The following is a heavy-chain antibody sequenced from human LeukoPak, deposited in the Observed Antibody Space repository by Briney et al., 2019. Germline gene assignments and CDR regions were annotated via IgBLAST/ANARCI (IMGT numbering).Heavy chain of an antibody. D-gene: IGHD2-21*02. Sequence: SVKVSCKASGGTFSSYAISWVRQAPGQGLEWMGGIIPIFGTANYAQKFQGRVTITADESTSTAYMELSSLRSEDTAVYYCARVGCGGDCYHAFDYWGQGTLVTVSS. CDR3: ARVGCGGDCYHAFDY. CDR1: GGTFSSYA. CDR2: IIPIFGTA. V-gene: IGHV1-69*13. J-gene: IGHJ4*02.